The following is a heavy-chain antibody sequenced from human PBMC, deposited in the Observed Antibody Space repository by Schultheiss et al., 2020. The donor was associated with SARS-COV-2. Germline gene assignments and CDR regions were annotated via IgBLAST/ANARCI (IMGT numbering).Heavy chain of an antibody. CDR3: AREPNSIYFDY. Sequence: GGSLRLSCAASVFTFSSYSMNWVRQAPGKGPEWVSIISDSGAATSYADSVKGRFTISRDNSKNSLYLQMNSLRAEDTAVYYCAREPNSIYFDYWGQGTLVTVSS. D-gene: IGHD4-23*01. CDR2: ISDSGAAT. V-gene: IGHV3-48*01. CDR1: VFTFSSYS. J-gene: IGHJ4*02.